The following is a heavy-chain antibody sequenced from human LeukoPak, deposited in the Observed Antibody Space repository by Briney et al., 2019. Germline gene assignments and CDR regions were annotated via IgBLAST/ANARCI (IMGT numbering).Heavy chain of an antibody. J-gene: IGHJ5*02. D-gene: IGHD4-17*01. CDR3: ARAPTVTNHYYSWFDP. Sequence: PSETLSLTCTVSGGSISSHYWSWIRQPPGKGLEWIGSMLYSGTAYYNPSLKSRVTISVDTSKNQFSLKLRSVTAADTAVYYCARAPTVTNHYYSWFDPWGQGTLVTVSS. CDR2: MLYSGTA. CDR1: GGSISSHY. V-gene: IGHV4-59*11.